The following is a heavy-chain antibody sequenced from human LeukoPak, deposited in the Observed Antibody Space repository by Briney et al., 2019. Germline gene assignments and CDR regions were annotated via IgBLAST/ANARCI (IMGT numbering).Heavy chain of an antibody. CDR3: AKDAETYYYDSSGNWFDP. V-gene: IGHV3-23*01. CDR1: GFTFSSYA. CDR2: ISGSGGST. J-gene: IGHJ5*02. Sequence: GGSLRLSCAASGFTFSSYAMSWVRQAPGKGLEWVSAISGSGGSTYYADSAKGRFTISRDNSKNTLYLQMNSLRAEDTAVYYCAKDAETYYYDSSGNWFDPWGQGTLVTVSS. D-gene: IGHD3-22*01.